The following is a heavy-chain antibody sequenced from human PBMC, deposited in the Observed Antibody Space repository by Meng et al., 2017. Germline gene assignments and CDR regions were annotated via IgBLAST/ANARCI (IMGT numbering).Heavy chain of an antibody. J-gene: IGHJ3*02. V-gene: IGHV5-51*01. D-gene: IGHD4-17*01. Sequence: KVSCQGSGYSFTSYWIGWVRQMPGKGLEWMGIIYPGDSDTRYSPSFQGQVTISAGKSISTAYLQWSSLKASDTAMYYCARHKYGDYASEGVFDIWGQGTMVTVSS. CDR2: IYPGDSDT. CDR3: ARHKYGDYASEGVFDI. CDR1: GYSFTSYW.